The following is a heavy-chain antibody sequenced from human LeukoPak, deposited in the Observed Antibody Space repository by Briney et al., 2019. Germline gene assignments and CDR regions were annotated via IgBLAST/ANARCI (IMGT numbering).Heavy chain of an antibody. CDR1: AFTLSTYA. J-gene: IGHJ4*02. D-gene: IGHD5-18*01. V-gene: IGHV3-23*01. Sequence: GGSLRLSCAASAFTLSTYAMSWVRQAPGKGLEWVSGISVGKGNTYYADSVKGRFTISRDNAKNSLYLQMNSLRAEDTAVYYCARDQEYSYGFDYWGQGTLVTVSS. CDR3: ARDQEYSYGFDY. CDR2: ISVGKGNT.